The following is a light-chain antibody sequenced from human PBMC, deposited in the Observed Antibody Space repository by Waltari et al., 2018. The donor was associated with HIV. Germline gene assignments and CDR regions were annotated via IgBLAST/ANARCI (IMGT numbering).Light chain of an antibody. Sequence: DIQMTQSPSTLSASVGDRVTITCRASQSISNWLAWYQQKPGKAPKLLIYKASSLESGVPSRFSGSGSGTDFTLTISSLQPDDFATYYCQQYNTYWTFGQGTKVEIK. CDR2: KAS. CDR1: QSISNW. V-gene: IGKV1-5*03. CDR3: QQYNTYWT. J-gene: IGKJ1*01.